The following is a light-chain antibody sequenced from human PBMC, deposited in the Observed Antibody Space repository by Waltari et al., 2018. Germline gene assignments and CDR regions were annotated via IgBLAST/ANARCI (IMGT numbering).Light chain of an antibody. CDR1: SSDVGGYNY. CDR3: CSYAGSSTFVV. CDR2: DVR. Sequence: QSALTQPASVSGSPGQSITISCTGTSSDVGGYNYVSWYQQHPGKAPKLMIYDVRRRPSGVPNRCAGSKSGNTASRTISGLQAEDGADYYCCSYAGSSTFVVFGGGTKLTVL. V-gene: IGLV2-23*02. J-gene: IGLJ2*01.